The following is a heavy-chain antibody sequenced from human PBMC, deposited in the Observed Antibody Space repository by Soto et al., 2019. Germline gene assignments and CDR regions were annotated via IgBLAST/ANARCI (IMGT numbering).Heavy chain of an antibody. CDR1: GSSFSTNE. CDR2: IFPNVGTA. CDR3: ARARYSSRWGTFDS. V-gene: IGHV1-69*01. Sequence: QVHLEQSGAEVKKPGTSVKVSCKASGSSFSTNEIDWVRQAPGQGLDWMGRIFPNVGTADYAQKFQGRLTIIADESTATVFMELSRLISADTAVYFCARARYSSRWGTFDSWGQGTQVAVSS. D-gene: IGHD6-19*01. J-gene: IGHJ4*02.